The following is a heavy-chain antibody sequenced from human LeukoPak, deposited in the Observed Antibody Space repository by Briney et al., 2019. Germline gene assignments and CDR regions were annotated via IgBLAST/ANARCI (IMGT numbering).Heavy chain of an antibody. Sequence: PSETLSLTCTVSGYSISSGYYWGWIRQPPGKGLEWIGSIYHSGRTYYNPSLKSRVTISVDTSKNQFSLKLSSVTAADTAVYYCARPNYDSSGYKRYYFDYWGQGTLVTVSS. CDR1: GYSISSGYY. V-gene: IGHV4-38-2*02. D-gene: IGHD3-22*01. CDR2: IYHSGRT. CDR3: ARPNYDSSGYKRYYFDY. J-gene: IGHJ4*02.